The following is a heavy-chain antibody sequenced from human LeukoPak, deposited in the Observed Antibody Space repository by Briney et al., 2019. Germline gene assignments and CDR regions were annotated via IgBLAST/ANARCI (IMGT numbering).Heavy chain of an antibody. D-gene: IGHD1-1*01. CDR3: ARDPQLEHLFDY. Sequence: GVSLRLSCAASGFTFSSYAMHWVRQAPGKGLEWVAVIWYDGSNKYYADSVKGRFTISRDNSKNTLYLQMNSLRAEDTAVYYCARDPQLEHLFDYWGQGTLVTVSS. V-gene: IGHV3-33*08. CDR2: IWYDGSNK. CDR1: GFTFSSYA. J-gene: IGHJ4*02.